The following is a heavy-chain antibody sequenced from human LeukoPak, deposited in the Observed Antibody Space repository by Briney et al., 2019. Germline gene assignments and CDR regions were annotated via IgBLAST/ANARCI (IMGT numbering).Heavy chain of an antibody. CDR1: GGTFISYA. D-gene: IGHD4-17*01. J-gene: IGHJ4*02. CDR2: IIPILGIA. V-gene: IGHV1-69*04. Sequence: SVKVSCKASGGTFISYAISWVRQAPGQGLEWMGRIIPILGIANYAQKFQGRVTITADKSTSTAYMELSSLRSDDTAVYYCARDNGDYFDYWGQGTLVTVSS. CDR3: ARDNGDYFDY.